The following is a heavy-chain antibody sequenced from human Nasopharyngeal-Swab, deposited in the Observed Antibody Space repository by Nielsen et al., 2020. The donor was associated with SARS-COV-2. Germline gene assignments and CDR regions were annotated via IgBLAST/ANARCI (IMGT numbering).Heavy chain of an antibody. D-gene: IGHD3-3*01. CDR2: IKHDGSAK. J-gene: IGHJ6*02. CDR3: ARHYDFWSGYYNSHFYGMDV. CDR1: GFTFSSYW. Sequence: GESLKISCAASGFTFSSYWMTWVRQAPGKGLERVANIKHDGSAKYYADSVKGRFTISRDNAKSSLHLQMNSLRAEDTAVYYCARHYDFWSGYYNSHFYGMDVWGQGTTVTVSS. V-gene: IGHV3-7*01.